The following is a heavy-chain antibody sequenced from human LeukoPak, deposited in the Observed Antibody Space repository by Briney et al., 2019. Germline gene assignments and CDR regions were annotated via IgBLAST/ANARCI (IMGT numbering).Heavy chain of an antibody. CDR2: IYYSGST. J-gene: IGHJ4*02. D-gene: IGHD3-3*01. Sequence: SETLSLTCTVSGDSISSYYWSWIRQPPGKGLEWIGYIYYSGSTNYNPSLKSRVTISVDTSKNQFSLKLSSVTAADTAVYYCARDGGYDFWEALDYWGQGTLVTVSS. CDR3: ARDGGYDFWEALDY. CDR1: GDSISSYY. V-gene: IGHV4-59*01.